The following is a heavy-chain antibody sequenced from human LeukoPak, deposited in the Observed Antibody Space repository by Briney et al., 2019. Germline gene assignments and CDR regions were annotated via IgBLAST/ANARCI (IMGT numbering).Heavy chain of an antibody. V-gene: IGHV1-18*01. CDR1: GYTFTSYG. CDR2: ISAYNGNT. Sequence: ASVKVSCTASGYTFTSYGISWVRQAPGQGLEWMGWISAYNGNTNYAQKLQGRVTMTTDTSTSTAYMELRSLRSDDTAVYYCARSPVVVVPFDYWGQGTLVTVSS. CDR3: ARSPVVVVPFDY. J-gene: IGHJ4*02. D-gene: IGHD2-15*01.